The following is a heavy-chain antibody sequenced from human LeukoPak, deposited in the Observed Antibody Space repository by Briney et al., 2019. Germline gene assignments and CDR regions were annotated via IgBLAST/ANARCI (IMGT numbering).Heavy chain of an antibody. D-gene: IGHD3-10*01. CDR3: ARSSGTEYFQH. CDR2: SYPGDSDT. V-gene: IGHV5-51*01. J-gene: IGHJ1*01. Sequence: GGALKISCKCSGFRFISYWIGWARPMPGKGLEGRGISYPGDSDTRYSTSFQGQVTISADKSISTAYLQWSSLKASDTAMYYCARSSGTEYFQHWGQGTLVTVSS. CDR1: GFRFISYW.